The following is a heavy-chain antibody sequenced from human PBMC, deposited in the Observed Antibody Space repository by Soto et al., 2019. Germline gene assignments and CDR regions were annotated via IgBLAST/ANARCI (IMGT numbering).Heavy chain of an antibody. Sequence: LRLSCAASGFTFSSYAMSWVRQAPGKGLEWVSAISGSGGSTYYADSVKGRFTISRDNSKNTLYLQMNSLRAEDTAVYYCAKGGGYDSSGYYYVGEFDYWGQGTLVTVSS. D-gene: IGHD3-22*01. V-gene: IGHV3-23*01. CDR1: GFTFSSYA. CDR3: AKGGGYDSSGYYYVGEFDY. J-gene: IGHJ4*02. CDR2: ISGSGGST.